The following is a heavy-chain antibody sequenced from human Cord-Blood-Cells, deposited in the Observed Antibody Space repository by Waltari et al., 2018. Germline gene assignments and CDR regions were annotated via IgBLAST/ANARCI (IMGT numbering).Heavy chain of an antibody. Sequence: QVQLQQWGAGLLKPSETLSLTCAVYGGSFSGYYWSWIRQPPGKGLEWIGEINHSGSTNYNPSLKSRVTISVDTSKNQFSLKLSSVTAADTAVYYCARKSKKGSYYYWGQGTLVTVSS. CDR2: INHSGST. V-gene: IGHV4-34*01. J-gene: IGHJ4*02. CDR1: GGSFSGYY. CDR3: ARKSKKGSYYY. D-gene: IGHD1-26*01.